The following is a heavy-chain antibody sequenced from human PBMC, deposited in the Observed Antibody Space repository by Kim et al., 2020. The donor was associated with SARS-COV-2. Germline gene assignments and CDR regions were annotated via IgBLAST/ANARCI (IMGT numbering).Heavy chain of an antibody. Sequence: GESLKISCKGSGYSFTSYWIGWVRQMPGKGLEWMGIIYPGDSDTRYSPSFQGQVTISADKSISTAYLQWSSLKASDTAMYYCARAVKSSWYNYYYYGMDVWGQGTTVTVSS. CDR3: ARAVKSSWYNYYYYGMDV. J-gene: IGHJ6*02. CDR1: GYSFTSYW. CDR2: IYPGDSDT. D-gene: IGHD6-13*01. V-gene: IGHV5-51*01.